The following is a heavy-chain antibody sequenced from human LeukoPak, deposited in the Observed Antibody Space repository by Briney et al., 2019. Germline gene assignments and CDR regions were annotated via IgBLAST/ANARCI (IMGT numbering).Heavy chain of an antibody. CDR3: AAYYDILTDAFDI. J-gene: IGHJ3*02. D-gene: IGHD3-9*01. V-gene: IGHV1-8*01. CDR2: MNPNSGNT. Sequence: GASVKVSCKASGYTFTSYDINWVRQATGQGLEWMGWMNPNSGNTGYAQKFQGRVTMTRGTSISTAYMELSSLRSEDTAVYYCAAYYDILTDAFDIWGQGTMVTVSS. CDR1: GYTFTSYD.